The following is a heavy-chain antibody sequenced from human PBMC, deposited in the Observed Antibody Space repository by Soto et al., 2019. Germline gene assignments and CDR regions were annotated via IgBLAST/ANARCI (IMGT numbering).Heavy chain of an antibody. CDR1: VLSLSNAGVT. J-gene: IGHJ3*01. CDR2: IFWDGDE. Sequence: QSTLKESGPTLVRPAETLSLPCSFPVLSLSNAGVTVGCVRQPSMRPLAWLGPIFWDGDEHYNAMMGNRVTIPKGTSKTQAVLIMTNMDPVDTATYYCVQGGGLYGRSAAYHLWDQGPVVTVSS. V-gene: IGHV2-5*02. CDR3: VQGGGLYGRSAAYHL. D-gene: IGHD2-8*01.